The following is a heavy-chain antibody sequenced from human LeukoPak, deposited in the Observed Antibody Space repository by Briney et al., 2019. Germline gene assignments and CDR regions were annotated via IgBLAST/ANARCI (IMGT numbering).Heavy chain of an antibody. CDR1: GFTFSNYS. CDR2: ISGRDGST. Sequence: GGSLRLSCAASGFTFSNYSMSWVRQAPGKGLEWVSGISGRDGSTYFADSVKGRFTISRDKSKNTLYLQMNSLRTEDTAVYYCARDQGSSGWYEGIDYWGQGTLVTVSS. CDR3: ARDQGSSGWYEGIDY. D-gene: IGHD6-19*01. J-gene: IGHJ4*02. V-gene: IGHV3-23*01.